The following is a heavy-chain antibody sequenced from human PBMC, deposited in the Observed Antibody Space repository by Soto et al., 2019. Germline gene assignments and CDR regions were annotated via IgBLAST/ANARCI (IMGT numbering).Heavy chain of an antibody. Sequence: SLRLSCAASGFTFSASVIHWVRQASGKWLEWVGRIRSKANNYATTYAASVTGRFTISRDDSKNTAYLQMNSLKTEDSAVYYCTSDQYYYDSSALFDIWGQGTMVTVSS. CDR3: TSDQYYYDSSALFDI. CDR2: IRSKANNYAT. J-gene: IGHJ3*02. V-gene: IGHV3-73*01. D-gene: IGHD3-22*01. CDR1: GFTFSASV.